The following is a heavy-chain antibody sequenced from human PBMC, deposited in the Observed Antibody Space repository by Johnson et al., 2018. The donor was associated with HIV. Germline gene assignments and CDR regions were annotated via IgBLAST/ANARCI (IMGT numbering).Heavy chain of an antibody. CDR1: GFTFSSYD. J-gene: IGHJ3*02. CDR2: ISGSGGCT. Sequence: VESGGGLVQPGGSLRLSCAASGFTFSSYDMHWVRQATGKGLEWVSAISGSGGCTYYADSVKGRFTISRDNSKNTLYLQMNSLRAEDTAVYYCARIDYSNYEEAFDIWGQGTMVTVSP. CDR3: ARIDYSNYEEAFDI. V-gene: IGHV3-23*04. D-gene: IGHD4-11*01.